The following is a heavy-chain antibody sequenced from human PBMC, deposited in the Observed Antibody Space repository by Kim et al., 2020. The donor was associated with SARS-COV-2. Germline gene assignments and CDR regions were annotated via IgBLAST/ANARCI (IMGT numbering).Heavy chain of an antibody. J-gene: IGHJ6*04. CDR1: GYTFTSYA. Sequence: ASVKVSCKASGYTFTSYAMNWVRQAPGQGLEWMGWINTNTGNPMYAQGFTGRFVFSLDTSVSTAYLQISSLKAEDTAVYYCARDSAIFGVVITPLRYYYGMDVWGKGTTVTVSS. CDR3: ARDSAIFGVVITPLRYYYGMDV. CDR2: INTNTGNP. V-gene: IGHV7-4-1*02. D-gene: IGHD3-3*01.